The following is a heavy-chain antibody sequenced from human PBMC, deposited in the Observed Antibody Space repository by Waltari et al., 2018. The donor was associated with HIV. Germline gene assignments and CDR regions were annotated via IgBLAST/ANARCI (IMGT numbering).Heavy chain of an antibody. CDR3: ARSSMASGYYGY. D-gene: IGHD3-22*01. CDR2: INSEGSST. Sequence: EVQLVESGGGLVQPGGSLSLSCAASGLPLSSYWMHWGRQAPGKGLVWVSRINSEGSSTSYADSVKGRFTIARDNAKNTLYLQMNSLRAEDTAVYYCARSSMASGYYGYWGQGTLVTVSS. V-gene: IGHV3-74*01. J-gene: IGHJ4*02. CDR1: GLPLSSYW.